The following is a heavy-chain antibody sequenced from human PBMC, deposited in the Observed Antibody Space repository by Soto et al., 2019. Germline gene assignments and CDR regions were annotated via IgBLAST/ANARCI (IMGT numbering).Heavy chain of an antibody. CDR3: ANAVTHLQLYFDY. Sequence: ASVKVSCKASGYTFTGYYMHWVRQAPGQGLEWMGWINPNSGGTNYAQKFQGRVTITADESTSTAYMELSSLRSQDTAVYYCANAVTHLQLYFDYWGQGTLVTVSS. D-gene: IGHD1-1*01. CDR1: GYTFTGYY. CDR2: INPNSGGT. J-gene: IGHJ4*02. V-gene: IGHV1-2*02.